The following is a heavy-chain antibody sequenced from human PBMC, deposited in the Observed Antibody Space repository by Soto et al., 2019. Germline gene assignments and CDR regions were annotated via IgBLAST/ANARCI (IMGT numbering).Heavy chain of an antibody. D-gene: IGHD3-10*01. CDR1: GGSISSSTYY. CDR2: IYYSGST. CDR3: ATESGFMVHGVIYYPYTMDV. J-gene: IGHJ6*02. V-gene: IGHV4-39*01. Sequence: QLQLQESGPGLVKPSETLSLTCTVSGGSISSSTYYWGWIRQPPGKGLEWIGSIYYSGSTYYNPSLKSRVTISVDTSNNQFSLKLFSVTAADTAVYYCATESGFMVHGVIYYPYTMDVWGQGTTVTVSS.